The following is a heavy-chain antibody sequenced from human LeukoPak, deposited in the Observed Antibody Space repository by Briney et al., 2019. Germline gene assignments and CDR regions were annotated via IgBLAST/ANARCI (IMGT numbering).Heavy chain of an antibody. J-gene: IGHJ4*02. CDR2: IYYGGST. V-gene: IGHV4-30-4*08. D-gene: IGHD1-26*01. Sequence: SETLSLTCTVSGGSISSGDYYWSWIRQPPGKGLEWIGYIYYGGSTYYNPSLKSRVTISVDTSKNQFSLKLSSVTAADTAVYYCARSRIVGATTFDYWGQGTLVTVSS. CDR1: GGSISSGDYY. CDR3: ARSRIVGATTFDY.